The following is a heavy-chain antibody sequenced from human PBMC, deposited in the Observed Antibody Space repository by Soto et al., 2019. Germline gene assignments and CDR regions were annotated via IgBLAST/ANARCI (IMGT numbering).Heavy chain of an antibody. Sequence: EVQLLESGGGLVQPGGSLRLSCAASGFTFSSYAMSWVREAPGKGLEWVSAISGSGGSTYYADSVKGRFTISRDNSKNTLYLQMNSLRAEDTAVYYCAKADVAWLSQYYFDYWGQGTLVTVSS. V-gene: IGHV3-23*01. D-gene: IGHD3-22*01. J-gene: IGHJ4*02. CDR3: AKADVAWLSQYYFDY. CDR2: ISGSGGST. CDR1: GFTFSSYA.